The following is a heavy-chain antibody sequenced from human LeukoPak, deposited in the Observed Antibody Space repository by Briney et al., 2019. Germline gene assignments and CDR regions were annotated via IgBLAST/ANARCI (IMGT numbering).Heavy chain of an antibody. V-gene: IGHV3-21*01. D-gene: IGHD3-10*01. CDR1: GFTFSSYS. CDR2: ISSSSSYI. Sequence: KPGGSLRLSCAASGFTFSSYSMNWVRQAPGKGLEWVSSISSSSSYIYYADSVKGRFTISRDNAKNSLYLQMNSLRAEDTAVYYCARGSGVRYYYGSGIFDYWGQGTLVTVSS. J-gene: IGHJ4*02. CDR3: ARGSGVRYYYGSGIFDY.